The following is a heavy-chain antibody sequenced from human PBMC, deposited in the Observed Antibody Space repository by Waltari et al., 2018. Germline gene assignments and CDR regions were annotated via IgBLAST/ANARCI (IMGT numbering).Heavy chain of an antibody. V-gene: IGHV4-61*02. CDR3: ARDRGYSSGSKYLRELDV. Sequence: QVQLQESGPGLVKSSQTLSLTCTVSGGSISSGSYYWSWIRQPAGRGLEWIGRIYTSGSTNYNPSLKSRVTISVDTSKNQFSLKLSSVTAADTAVYYCARDRGYSSGSKYLRELDVWGQGTTVTVSS. D-gene: IGHD6-19*01. CDR2: IYTSGST. CDR1: GGSISSGSYY. J-gene: IGHJ6*02.